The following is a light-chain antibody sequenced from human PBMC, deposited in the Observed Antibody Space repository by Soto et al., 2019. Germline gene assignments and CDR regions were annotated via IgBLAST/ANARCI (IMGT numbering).Light chain of an antibody. CDR2: GAS. V-gene: IGKV3-20*01. J-gene: IGKJ1*01. CDR3: QQYGGSPQT. CDR1: QSVSNY. Sequence: EIVLTQSPGTLSLSPGERATLSCRASQSVSNYLAWYQQKPGQAPRLLIYGASRRATVIPDRFSGSGSGTDFTFTISRLEPEDFVVYYCQQYGGSPQTFGQGTNVEIK.